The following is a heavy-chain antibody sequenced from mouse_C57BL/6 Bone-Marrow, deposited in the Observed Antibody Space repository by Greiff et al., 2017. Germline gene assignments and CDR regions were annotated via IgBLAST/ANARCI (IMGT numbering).Heavy chain of an antibody. D-gene: IGHD1-1*01. CDR3: AALLITRVVGDFDY. Sequence: QFQLQQSGPELVKPGASVKISCKASGYAFSSSWLTWVKQRPGKGLEWIGRFYPGDGDTNYNGKFKGKATLTADKSSSTAYMQLSSLTSEDSAVYFCAALLITRVVGDFDYWGQGTTLTVSS. CDR1: GYAFSSSW. V-gene: IGHV1-82*01. J-gene: IGHJ2*01. CDR2: FYPGDGDT.